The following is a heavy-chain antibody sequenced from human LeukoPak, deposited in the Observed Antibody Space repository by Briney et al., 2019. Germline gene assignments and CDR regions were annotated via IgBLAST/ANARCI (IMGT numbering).Heavy chain of an antibody. CDR1: GFTFSRYD. Sequence: GGSLRLSCAASGFTFSRYDLSWVRQAPGKGLECVSTIGRGVGSTYYADSVKGRFTISRDNSKNTLYLQMYSLRAEDTAVYYCASHDLDDAFDIWGQGTMVTVSS. V-gene: IGHV3-23*01. CDR3: ASHDLDDAFDI. D-gene: IGHD1-1*01. J-gene: IGHJ3*02. CDR2: IGRGVGST.